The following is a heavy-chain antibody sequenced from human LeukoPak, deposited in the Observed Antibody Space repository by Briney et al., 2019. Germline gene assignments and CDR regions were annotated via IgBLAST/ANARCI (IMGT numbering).Heavy chain of an antibody. V-gene: IGHV4-34*01. J-gene: IGHJ6*02. D-gene: IGHD6-6*01. CDR2: INHSGST. CDR3: ASPSGYGMDV. Sequence: SETLSLTCAVYGGSFSGYYWSWIRQPPGKGLEWIGEINHSGSTNYNPSLKSRVTISVDTSKNQSSLKLSSVTAADTAVYYCASPSGYGMDVWGQGTTVTVSS. CDR1: GGSFSGYY.